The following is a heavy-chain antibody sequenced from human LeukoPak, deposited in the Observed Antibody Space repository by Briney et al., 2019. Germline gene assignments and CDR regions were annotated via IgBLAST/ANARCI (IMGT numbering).Heavy chain of an antibody. CDR2: IDTSSSYI. J-gene: IGHJ4*02. D-gene: IGHD2-2*01. Sequence: GGSLRLSCAASGFAFSSYNMEWVRQAPGKGLEWVSFIDTSSSYIYYADSVKGRFTISRDNSKNSLYLQMDSLRVEDTAVYYCARAGYCSSTSCDGGIDYWGQGTLVTVSS. V-gene: IGHV3-21*06. CDR3: ARAGYCSSTSCDGGIDY. CDR1: GFAFSSYN.